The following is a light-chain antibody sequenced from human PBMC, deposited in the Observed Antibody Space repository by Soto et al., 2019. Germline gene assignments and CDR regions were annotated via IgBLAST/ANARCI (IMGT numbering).Light chain of an antibody. V-gene: IGKV1-16*02. CDR1: RAIGNY. CDR2: AAS. Sequence: DVQMTQSPSSLSASVGDRVTITCRASRAIGNYLAWFQQKPGKAPESLIYAASSLQSGVPSKFSGSGSGTDFTLTISSLQPEDFATYYCQQYNSYPLTFGGGTKVEIK. J-gene: IGKJ4*01. CDR3: QQYNSYPLT.